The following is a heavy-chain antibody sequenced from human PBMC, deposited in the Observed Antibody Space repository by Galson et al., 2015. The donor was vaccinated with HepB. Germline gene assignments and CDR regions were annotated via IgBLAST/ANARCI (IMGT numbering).Heavy chain of an antibody. V-gene: IGHV3-15*07. Sequence: SLRLSCAASGFTFSNAWMNWVRQAPGKGLEWVGRIKSKTDGGTTDYAAPVKGRFTISRDDSKNTLYLQMNSLKTEDTAVYYCTTDVTRRSITIFGVVIIPWGQGTLVTVSS. CDR1: GFTFSNAW. J-gene: IGHJ5*02. D-gene: IGHD3-3*01. CDR3: TTDVTRRSITIFGVVIIP. CDR2: IKSKTDGGTT.